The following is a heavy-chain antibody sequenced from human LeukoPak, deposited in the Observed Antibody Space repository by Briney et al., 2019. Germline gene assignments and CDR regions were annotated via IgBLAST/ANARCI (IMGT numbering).Heavy chain of an antibody. CDR1: GFTFSSYS. V-gene: IGHV4-39*07. CDR2: IYYSGST. CDR3: ASVRAYYYYYMDV. J-gene: IGHJ6*03. Sequence: GSLRLSCAASGFTFSSYSMNWVRQPPGKGLEWIGSIYYSGSTYYNPSLKSRVTISVDTSKNQFSLKLSSVTAADTAVYYCASVRAYYYYYMDVWGKGTTVTVSS.